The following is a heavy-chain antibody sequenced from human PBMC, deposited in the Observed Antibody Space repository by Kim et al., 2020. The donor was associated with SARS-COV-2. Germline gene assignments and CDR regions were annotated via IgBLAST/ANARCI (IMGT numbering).Heavy chain of an antibody. Sequence: KGRFTISRDNGKNTLYLQMNSLGPEATAVYYCARACDYDISGYYGFLHHWGRGALVTVSS. D-gene: IGHD3-22*01. V-gene: IGHV3-74*01. CDR3: ARACDYDISGYYGFLHH. J-gene: IGHJ1*01.